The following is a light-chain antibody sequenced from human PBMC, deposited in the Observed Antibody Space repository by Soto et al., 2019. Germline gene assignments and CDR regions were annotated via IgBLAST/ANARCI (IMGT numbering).Light chain of an antibody. CDR1: QSVSSY. CDR2: DAS. V-gene: IGKV3-11*01. J-gene: IGKJ1*01. Sequence: EIVLTQSPATLSLSPGERATLSCRASQSVSSYLAWYQQKPGQAPRLLIYDASNRATGIPARFSGSGSGTDFTLTISSLEPEDFAVYYCQQRSNWPPTWTFXQGTKVDI. CDR3: QQRSNWPPTWT.